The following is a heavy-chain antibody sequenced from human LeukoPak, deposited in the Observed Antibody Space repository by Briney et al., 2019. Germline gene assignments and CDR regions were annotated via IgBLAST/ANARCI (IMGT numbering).Heavy chain of an antibody. V-gene: IGHV4-59*10. CDR2: IYTSGST. CDR3: ARFSGWGFDY. J-gene: IGHJ4*02. CDR1: RGSFSNYY. D-gene: IGHD6-19*01. Sequence: PSETLSLTCAVYRGSFSNYYWSLIRQPAGKGLEWIGRIYTSGSTNYNPSLKSRVTMSVDTSKNQFSLKLSSVTAADTAVYYCARFSGWGFDYWGQGTLVTVSS.